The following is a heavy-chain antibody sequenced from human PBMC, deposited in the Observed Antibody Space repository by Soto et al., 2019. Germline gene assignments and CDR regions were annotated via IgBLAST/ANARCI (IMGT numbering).Heavy chain of an antibody. D-gene: IGHD6-6*01. CDR1: GFTFSSYS. J-gene: IGHJ4*02. CDR3: ARALGSSSRASDY. CDR2: ISSSSSYI. Sequence: GGSLRLSCAASGFTFSSYSMNWVRQAPGKGLEWVSSISSSSSYIYYADSVKGRLTISRDNAQNSLYLQMNSLRAEDTAVYYCARALGSSSRASDYWGQGTLVTVSS. V-gene: IGHV3-21*01.